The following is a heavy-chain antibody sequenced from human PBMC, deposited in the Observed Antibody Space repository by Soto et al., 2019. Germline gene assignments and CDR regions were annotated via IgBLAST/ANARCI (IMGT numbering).Heavy chain of an antibody. Sequence: ASVKVSGKASGGTFSIYAISWVRQAPGQGLEWMGGIIPILGTANYAQKFQGRVTITADESTSTAYMELSSLRSEDTAVYYCASAPCVPDRYYYDSIVFDPWGQGTLVTVSS. D-gene: IGHD3-22*01. J-gene: IGHJ5*02. CDR2: IIPILGTA. CDR3: ASAPCVPDRYYYDSIVFDP. CDR1: GGTFSIYA. V-gene: IGHV1-69*13.